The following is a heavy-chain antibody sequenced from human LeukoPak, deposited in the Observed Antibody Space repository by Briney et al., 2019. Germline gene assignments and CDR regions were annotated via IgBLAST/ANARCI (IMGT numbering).Heavy chain of an antibody. D-gene: IGHD3-10*01. Sequence: SETLSLTCAVYGGSFSGYYWSWIRQPPGKGLEWIGEINHSGSTNYNPSLKSRVTISVDTSKNQFSLKLSSVTAADTAVYYCARDLYYGSGSYYNPRGGYYGMDVWGQGTTVTVSS. CDR3: ARDLYYGSGSYYNPRGGYYGMDV. J-gene: IGHJ6*02. V-gene: IGHV4-34*01. CDR2: INHSGST. CDR1: GGSFSGYY.